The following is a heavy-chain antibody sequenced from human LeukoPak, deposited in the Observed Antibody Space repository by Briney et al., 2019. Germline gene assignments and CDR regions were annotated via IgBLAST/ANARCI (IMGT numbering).Heavy chain of an antibody. CDR1: GYTFTSYG. CDR3: ARVVYDFWSGYYDRGYFDY. D-gene: IGHD3-3*01. V-gene: IGHV1-18*01. Sequence: GASVKVSCKASGYTFTSYGISWVRQAPRQGLEWMGWISAYNGNTNYAQKLQGRVTMTTDTSTSTAYMELRSLRSDDTAVYYCARVVYDFWSGYYDRGYFDYWGQGTLVTVSS. CDR2: ISAYNGNT. J-gene: IGHJ4*02.